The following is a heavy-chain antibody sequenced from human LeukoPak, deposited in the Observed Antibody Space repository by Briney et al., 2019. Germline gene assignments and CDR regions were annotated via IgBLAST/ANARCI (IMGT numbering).Heavy chain of an antibody. CDR3: ARASKYYYDSSGYPLDY. D-gene: IGHD3-22*01. J-gene: IGHJ4*02. CDR1: RFTFSSYS. CDR2: ISSSSSSI. Sequence: GGSLRLSCAASRFTFSSYSMIWVRQAPGKGLEWVSSISSSSSSIYYADSVKGRFTISRDNAKNSLYLQMNSLRAEDTAVYYCARASKYYYDSSGYPLDYWGQGTLVTVSS. V-gene: IGHV3-21*01.